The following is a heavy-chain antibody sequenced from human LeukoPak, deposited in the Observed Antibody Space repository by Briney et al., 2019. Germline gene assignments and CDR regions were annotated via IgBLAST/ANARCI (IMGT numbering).Heavy chain of an antibody. D-gene: IGHD3-10*01. J-gene: IGHJ3*02. Sequence: SETLSLTCTVSGGSISSSSYYWGWIRQPPGKGLEWIGSIYYSGSTYYNPALKSRGTISVDTSKNQFSLKLSSVTAADTAVYYCARASAGVLLWFGELSRDAFDIWGQGTMVTVSS. CDR1: GGSISSSSYY. CDR3: ARASAGVLLWFGELSRDAFDI. V-gene: IGHV4-39*01. CDR2: IYYSGST.